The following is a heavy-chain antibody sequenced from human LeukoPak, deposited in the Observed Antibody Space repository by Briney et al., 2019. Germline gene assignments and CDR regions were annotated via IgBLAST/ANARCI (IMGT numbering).Heavy chain of an antibody. V-gene: IGHV3-23*01. CDR2: ISNNGGYT. CDR3: APGAGLDAFDI. Sequence: GGSLRLSCAASGFTFSSSAMSWVRQAPGKGLEWVSAISNNGGYTYYADSVQGRFTISRDNSKNTLYLQMNSLRAEDTAVYYCAPGAGLDAFDIWGQGTVVTVSS. D-gene: IGHD3/OR15-3a*01. CDR1: GFTFSSSA. J-gene: IGHJ3*02.